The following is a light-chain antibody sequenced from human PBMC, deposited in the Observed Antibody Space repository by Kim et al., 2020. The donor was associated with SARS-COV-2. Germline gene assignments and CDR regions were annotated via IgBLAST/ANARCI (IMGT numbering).Light chain of an antibody. Sequence: SVRLTCTLSSGHSTYAIAWHQQQPEKGPRYLMKINSDGSHNKGDGIPDRFSGSSSGAERYLTISSLRSEDEADYYCQTWGTDIYVIFGGGTKLTVL. V-gene: IGLV4-69*01. CDR2: INSDGSH. CDR3: QTWGTDIYVI. J-gene: IGLJ2*01. CDR1: SGHSTYA.